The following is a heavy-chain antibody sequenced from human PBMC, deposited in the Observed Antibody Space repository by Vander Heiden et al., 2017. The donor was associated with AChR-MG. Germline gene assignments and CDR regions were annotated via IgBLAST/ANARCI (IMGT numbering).Heavy chain of an antibody. D-gene: IGHD1-26*01. J-gene: IGHJ6*02. V-gene: IGHV4-39*01. Sequence: QLQLQESGPGLVKPSETLSLTGTVSGGSISSSSCYGGWCSQPPGKGLEWIGSIYYSGSTYYNPSLKSRVTISVDTSKNQFSLKLSSVTAADTAVYYCARGGIVGATVYYYGMDVWGQGTTVTVSS. CDR3: ARGGIVGATVYYYGMDV. CDR1: GGSISSSSCY. CDR2: IYYSGST.